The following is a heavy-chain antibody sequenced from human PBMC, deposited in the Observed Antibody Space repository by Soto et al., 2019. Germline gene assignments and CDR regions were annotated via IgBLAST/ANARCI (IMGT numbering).Heavy chain of an antibody. Sequence: QVQLVESGGGVVQPGRSLRLSCAASGFTFSSYGMHWVRQAPGKGLEWVAVISYDGSNKYYADSVKGRFTISRDNSKNTLYLQMNSLRAEDTAVYYCVKVPSGQWLVYYFDYWGQGTLVTVSS. V-gene: IGHV3-30*18. J-gene: IGHJ4*02. CDR1: GFTFSSYG. CDR3: VKVPSGQWLVYYFDY. CDR2: ISYDGSNK. D-gene: IGHD6-19*01.